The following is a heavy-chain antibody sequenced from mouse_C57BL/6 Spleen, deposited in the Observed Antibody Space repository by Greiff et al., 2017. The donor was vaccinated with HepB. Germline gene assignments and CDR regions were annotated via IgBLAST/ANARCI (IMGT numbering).Heavy chain of an antibody. CDR2: INPNNGGT. CDR3: ASITTVVAPYWYFDV. J-gene: IGHJ1*03. D-gene: IGHD1-1*01. CDR1: GYTFTDYN. Sequence: EVQLQQSGPELVKPGASVKMSCKASGYTFTDYNMHWVKQSHGKSLEWIGYINPNNGGTSYNQKFKGKATLTVNKSSSTAYMELRSLTSEDSAVYYCASITTVVAPYWYFDVWGTGTTVTVSS. V-gene: IGHV1-22*01.